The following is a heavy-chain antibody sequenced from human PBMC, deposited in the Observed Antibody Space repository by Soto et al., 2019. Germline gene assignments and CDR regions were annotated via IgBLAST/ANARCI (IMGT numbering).Heavy chain of an antibody. D-gene: IGHD6-6*01. V-gene: IGHV3-48*03. CDR3: ARVAISRAIRPAENFGFDP. CDR2: ISNSGSTT. Sequence: GGSLRLSCAASGFTFSTYEMNWVRQAPGQGLEWVSYISNSGSTTYYPDSVKGRFTISRDNAKNSLYLQMNGLRVEDTAVYFCARVAISRAIRPAENFGFDPWGQGTLVTVSS. J-gene: IGHJ5*02. CDR1: GFTFSTYE.